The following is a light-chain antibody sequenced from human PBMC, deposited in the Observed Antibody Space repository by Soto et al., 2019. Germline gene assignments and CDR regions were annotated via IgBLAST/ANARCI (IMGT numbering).Light chain of an antibody. CDR3: LLAYRGVGV. CDR1: TGAVTSGNY. Sequence: QSVLTQPPSLTVSPGGTVTVSCGSSTGAVTSGNYLYWFQQKPGQAPRPLIYDTSKRHSWAPARFSGSLLGGKASLTLSGALPEDESYYYCLLAYRGVGVFGGGTKVTVL. V-gene: IGLV7-46*01. J-gene: IGLJ2*01. CDR2: DTS.